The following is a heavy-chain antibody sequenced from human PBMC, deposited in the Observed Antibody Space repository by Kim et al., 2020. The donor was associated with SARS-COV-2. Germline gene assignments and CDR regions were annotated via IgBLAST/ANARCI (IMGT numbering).Heavy chain of an antibody. CDR1: GGSISSSSYY. CDR3: ARAFKRYGSATPTPFDP. CDR2: IYYSGST. V-gene: IGHV4-39*01. D-gene: IGHD3-10*01. Sequence: SETLSLTCTVSGGSISSSSYYWGWIRQPPGKGLEWIGSIYYSGSTYYNPSLKSRVTISVDTSKNQFSLKLSSVTAADTAVYYCARAFKRYGSATPTPFDPWGQETLVTVSS. J-gene: IGHJ5*02.